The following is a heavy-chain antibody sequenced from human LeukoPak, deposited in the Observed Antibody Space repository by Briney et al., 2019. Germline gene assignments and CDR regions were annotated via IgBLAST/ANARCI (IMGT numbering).Heavy chain of an antibody. CDR1: GFTFSDYW. Sequence: GGALRLSCTASGFTFSDYWMHWVRQAPGKGLVWVPRINSDGSRTNYADCVKGRFTISRDNAKNTVFLQMNSLTAEDAAVYYCARVITGFTYGQFDFWGQGALATVSS. CDR3: ARVITGFTYGQFDF. D-gene: IGHD5-18*01. J-gene: IGHJ4*02. V-gene: IGHV3-74*01. CDR2: INSDGSRT.